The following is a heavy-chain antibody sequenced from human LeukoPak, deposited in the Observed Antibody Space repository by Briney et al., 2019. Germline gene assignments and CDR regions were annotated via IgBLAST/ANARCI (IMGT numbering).Heavy chain of an antibody. Sequence: GGSLRLSCAASGFTFSSYSTNWVRQAPGKGLEWVSSISSSSSYIYYADSVKGRFTISRDNAKNSLYLQMNSLRAEDTAVYYCARDKAGTTPYYYYSMDVWGKGTTVTVSS. CDR2: ISSSSSYI. CDR1: GFTFSSYS. CDR3: ARDKAGTTPYYYYSMDV. D-gene: IGHD1-14*01. V-gene: IGHV3-21*01. J-gene: IGHJ6*03.